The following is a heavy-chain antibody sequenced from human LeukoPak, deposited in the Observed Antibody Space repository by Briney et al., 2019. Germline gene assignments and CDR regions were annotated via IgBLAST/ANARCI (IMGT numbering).Heavy chain of an antibody. V-gene: IGHV1-18*01. D-gene: IGHD5-12*01. CDR1: GYTFTSYG. Sequence: ASVKVSCKASGYTFTSYGISWVRQAPGQGLEWMGWISAYNGNTNYAQKLQGRVTMTTDTSTSTAYMELRSLRSDDTTVYYCARDRWRYSGYVESADFDYWGQGALVTVSS. CDR2: ISAYNGNT. CDR3: ARDRWRYSGYVESADFDY. J-gene: IGHJ4*02.